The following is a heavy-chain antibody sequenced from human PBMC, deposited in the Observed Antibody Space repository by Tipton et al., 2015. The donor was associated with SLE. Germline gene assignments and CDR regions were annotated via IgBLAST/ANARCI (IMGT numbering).Heavy chain of an antibody. D-gene: IGHD3-3*01. V-gene: IGHV4-59*08. CDR3: ARVRFLEWLSPYYFDY. Sequence: TLSLTCTVSGGPISSHYWSWIRQPPGKGLEWIGYIYYSGSTYYNPSLKSRVTISVDTSKNQFSLKLSSVTAADTAVYYCARVRFLEWLSPYYFDYWGQGTLVTVSS. J-gene: IGHJ4*02. CDR2: IYYSGST. CDR1: GGPISSHY.